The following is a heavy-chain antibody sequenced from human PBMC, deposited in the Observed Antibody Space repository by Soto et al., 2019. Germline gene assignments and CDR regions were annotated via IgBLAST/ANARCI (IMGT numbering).Heavy chain of an antibody. CDR1: GYTFTSYD. CDR3: ARASRTGGAAQRDYYYYYGMDV. J-gene: IGHJ6*02. D-gene: IGHD3-16*01. V-gene: IGHV1-8*01. CDR2: MNPNSGNT. Sequence: QVQLVQSGAEVKKPGASVKVSCKASGYTFTSYDINWVRQATGQGLEWMGWMNPNSGNTGYAQKFQGRVTMTRNTSISTAYMELSSLRSEDTAVYYCARASRTGGAAQRDYYYYYGMDVWGQGTTVTVSS.